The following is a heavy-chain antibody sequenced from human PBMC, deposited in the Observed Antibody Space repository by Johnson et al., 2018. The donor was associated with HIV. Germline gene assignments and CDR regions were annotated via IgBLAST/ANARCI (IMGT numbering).Heavy chain of an antibody. Sequence: VQLVESGGGLVQPGGSLRLSCAASGFSFRSYWMSWVRQAPGKGLEWVANIKQDGSETFYADSVKGRFIISRDNARNSVFLQMNSLRAEDTGLYYCARESIFGVVIYAFDIWGQGTMVTVSS. J-gene: IGHJ3*02. D-gene: IGHD3-3*01. CDR3: ARESIFGVVIYAFDI. CDR2: IKQDGSET. CDR1: GFSFRSYW. V-gene: IGHV3-7*03.